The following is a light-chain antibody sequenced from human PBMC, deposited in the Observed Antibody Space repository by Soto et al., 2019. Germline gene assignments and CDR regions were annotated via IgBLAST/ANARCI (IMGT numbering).Light chain of an antibody. V-gene: IGLV1-44*01. CDR2: SNN. CDR1: NSNIGSNT. CDR3: ASWDDGLNGQV. J-gene: IGLJ1*01. Sequence: QSVLTQPHSASGTPGQRVTISCSGSNSNIGSNTVNWYQQLPGTAPKLLIYSNNERPSGVPDRFSGSKSGTSASLAISGLQSDDGADYYCASWDDGLNGQVFGTGTKLTVL.